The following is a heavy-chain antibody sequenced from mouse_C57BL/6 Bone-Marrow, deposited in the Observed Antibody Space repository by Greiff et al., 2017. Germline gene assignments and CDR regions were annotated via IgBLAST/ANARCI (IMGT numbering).Heavy chain of an antibody. CDR2: IHPNSGST. Sequence: QVQLQQPGAELVKPGASVKLSCKASGYTFTSYWMHWVKQRPGQGLEWIGMIHPNSGSTNYNEKFKSKATLTVDKSSSTAYMQLSSLTSEDSAVYYCARDLYYYGSLDYWGQGTTLTVSS. CDR1: GYTFTSYW. D-gene: IGHD1-1*01. CDR3: ARDLYYYGSLDY. J-gene: IGHJ2*01. V-gene: IGHV1-64*01.